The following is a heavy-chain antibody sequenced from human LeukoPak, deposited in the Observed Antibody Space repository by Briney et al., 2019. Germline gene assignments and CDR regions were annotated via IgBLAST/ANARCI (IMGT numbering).Heavy chain of an antibody. CDR3: ARDRFTYYDFWSGPGYFDY. D-gene: IGHD3-3*01. Sequence: TSETLSLTCAVYGGSFSGYYWSWIRQPPGKGLEWIGEINHSGSTNYNPSLKSRVTTSVDTSKNQFSLKLSSVTAADTAVYYCARDRFTYYDFWSGPGYFDYWGQETLVTVSS. CDR2: INHSGST. V-gene: IGHV4-34*01. J-gene: IGHJ4*02. CDR1: GGSFSGYY.